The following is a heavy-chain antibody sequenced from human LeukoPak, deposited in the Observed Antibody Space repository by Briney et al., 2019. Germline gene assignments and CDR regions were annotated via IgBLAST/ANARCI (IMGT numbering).Heavy chain of an antibody. D-gene: IGHD3-22*01. J-gene: IGHJ5*02. CDR1: GGSISSGDYY. CDR2: IYYSGST. Sequence: PSETLSLTCTVSGGSISSGDYYWSWIRQPPGKGLEWIGYIYYSGSTYYHPSLKSRVTISVDTSKNQFSLKLSSVTAADTAVYYCARGWGYYDSSGYYRPDNWFDPWGQGTLVTVSS. CDR3: ARGWGYYDSSGYYRPDNWFDP. V-gene: IGHV4-30-4*01.